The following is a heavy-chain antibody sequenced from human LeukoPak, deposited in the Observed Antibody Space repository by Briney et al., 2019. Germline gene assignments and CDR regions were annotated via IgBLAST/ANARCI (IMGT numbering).Heavy chain of an antibody. CDR3: AVLLMAFYYGSGTYMDV. CDR1: GFTFSSYE. CDR2: ISNSGSIT. D-gene: IGHD3-10*01. Sequence: GGSLRLSCAASGFTFSSYELNWVRQAPGKGLEWVSYISNSGSITYYADSVKGRFTFSRDNAKNSLFLQMNNLRAEDTAVYYCAVLLMAFYYGSGTYMDVWGKGTTVTISS. J-gene: IGHJ6*03. V-gene: IGHV3-48*03.